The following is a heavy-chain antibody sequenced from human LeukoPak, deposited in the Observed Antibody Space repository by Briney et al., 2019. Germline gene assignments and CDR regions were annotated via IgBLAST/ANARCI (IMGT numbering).Heavy chain of an antibody. CDR3: LRRHPYGGGCHVAFDI. J-gene: IGHJ3*02. CDR2: CRKKVNSYTT. Sequence: PGGSLRLSCAASGFTFSDHYMDWVRQVPGKGLELVGRCRKKVNSYTTEYAASVKSRFIVSRDDARNSLYLQMDSLKIEDTALYYCLRRHPYGGGCHVAFDIWGHGTVVSVSS. D-gene: IGHD2-15*01. V-gene: IGHV3-72*01. CDR1: GFTFSDHY.